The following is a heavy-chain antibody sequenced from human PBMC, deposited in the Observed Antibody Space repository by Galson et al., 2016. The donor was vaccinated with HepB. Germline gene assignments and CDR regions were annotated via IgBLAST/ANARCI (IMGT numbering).Heavy chain of an antibody. Sequence: SLRLSCAASGFSFSNYWMHWVRQAPGKGLVWVSRIFSGENRAYADSVKGRFTITRDNGKNMLYLQMDSLTAADTAGYHCVRGPFQGVVSPFDHWGQGVLVTVTS. CDR2: IFSGENR. D-gene: IGHD3-22*01. CDR1: GFSFSNYW. J-gene: IGHJ4*01. CDR3: VRGPFQGVVSPFDH. V-gene: IGHV3-74*01.